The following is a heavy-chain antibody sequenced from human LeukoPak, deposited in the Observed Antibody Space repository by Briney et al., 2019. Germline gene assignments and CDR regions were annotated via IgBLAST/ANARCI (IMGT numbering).Heavy chain of an antibody. CDR1: GFTFDDYA. J-gene: IGHJ4*02. Sequence: GRSLRLSCAASGFTFDDYAMHWVRQAPGKGLEWVSGISWNSGSIGYADSVKGRFTISRDNAKNSLYLQMNSLRAEDTALYYCAAGYGSGSYTDYWGQGTLVTVSS. CDR2: ISWNSGSI. V-gene: IGHV3-9*01. D-gene: IGHD3-10*01. CDR3: AAGYGSGSYTDY.